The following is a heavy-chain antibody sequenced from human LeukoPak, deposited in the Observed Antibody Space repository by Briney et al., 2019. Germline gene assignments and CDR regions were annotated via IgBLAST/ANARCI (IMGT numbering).Heavy chain of an antibody. J-gene: IGHJ4*02. V-gene: IGHV4-59*01. D-gene: IGHD2-21*02. CDR1: GGSISGCY. CDR2: VLYSGST. Sequence: SETLSLTCTVSGGSISGCYWSWIRQPPAKGLEWIGHVLYSGSTTYDPSLKGRVTISVDTSKNQFSLKLSSVTAADTAVYYCARWWSCGGDCYLLDSWGQGTLVTVSS. CDR3: ARWWSCGGDCYLLDS.